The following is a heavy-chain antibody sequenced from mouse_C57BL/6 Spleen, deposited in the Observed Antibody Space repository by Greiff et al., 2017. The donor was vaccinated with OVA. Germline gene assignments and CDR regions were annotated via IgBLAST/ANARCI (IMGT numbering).Heavy chain of an antibody. CDR3: ARDHGSSYWYFDV. Sequence: EVKLVESGGGLVKPGGSLKLSCAASGFTFSSYAMSWVRQTPEKRLEWVATISDGGSYTYYPDNVKGRFTISRDNAKNNRYLQMSHLKSEDTAMYYCARDHGSSYWYFDVWGTGTTVTVSS. V-gene: IGHV5-4*01. CDR1: GFTFSSYA. CDR2: ISDGGSYT. J-gene: IGHJ1*03. D-gene: IGHD1-1*01.